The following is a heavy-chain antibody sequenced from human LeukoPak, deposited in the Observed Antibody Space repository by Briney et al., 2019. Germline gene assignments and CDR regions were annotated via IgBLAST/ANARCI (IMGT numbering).Heavy chain of an antibody. J-gene: IGHJ2*01. CDR2: INHSGST. CDR3: ALSAGATHWYFDL. V-gene: IGHV4-34*01. CDR1: GGSFSGYY. D-gene: IGHD1-26*01. Sequence: PSETLSLTCAVYGGSFSGYYWSWIRQPPGKGLEWIGEINHSGSTNYNPSLKSRVTISVDTSKNQFSLKLSSVTAADTAVYYCALSAGATHWYFDLWGRGTMVTVYS.